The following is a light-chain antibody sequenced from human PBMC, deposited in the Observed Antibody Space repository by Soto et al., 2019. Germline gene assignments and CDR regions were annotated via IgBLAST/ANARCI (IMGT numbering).Light chain of an antibody. CDR3: QHYNSYSEA. J-gene: IGKJ1*01. CDR1: QTISSW. CDR2: KAS. Sequence: DIQMTQSPSTLSGSVGDRVTITCRASQTISSWLAWYQQKPGKAPKLLIYKASTLKSGVPSRFSGSGSGTEFTLTISGLQPDDFATYYCQHYNSYSEAFGQGTMVDIK. V-gene: IGKV1-5*03.